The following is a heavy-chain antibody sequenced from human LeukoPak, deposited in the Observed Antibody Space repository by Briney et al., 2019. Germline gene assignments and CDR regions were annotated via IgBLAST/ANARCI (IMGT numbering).Heavy chain of an antibody. D-gene: IGHD6-19*01. CDR3: ARVPDLSGWYSLSIDYYGMDV. CDR2: ISSSSSYI. V-gene: IGHV3-21*01. CDR1: GFTFSSYS. J-gene: IGHJ6*02. Sequence: GRSLRLSCAASGFTFSSYSMNWVRQAPGKGLEWVSSISSSSSYIYYADSVKGRFTISRDNAKNSLYLQMNSLRAEDTAVYYCARVPDLSGWYSLSIDYYGMDVWGQGTTVTVSS.